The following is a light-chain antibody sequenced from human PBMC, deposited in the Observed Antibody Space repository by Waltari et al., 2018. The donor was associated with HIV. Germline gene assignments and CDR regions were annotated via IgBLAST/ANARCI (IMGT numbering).Light chain of an antibody. CDR2: EVY. CDR1: SSDIGGYDF. CDR3: CSYAGSTTFYV. Sequence: QSALTQPPSASGSPGQSVTISCTGSSSDIGGYDFVSWFQQHPGKAPKLVIYEVYKRPSWFSNRFSGSKSGNTASLTISGLQAEDEADYYCCSYAGSTTFYVFGTGTKVTVL. J-gene: IGLJ1*01. V-gene: IGLV2-23*02.